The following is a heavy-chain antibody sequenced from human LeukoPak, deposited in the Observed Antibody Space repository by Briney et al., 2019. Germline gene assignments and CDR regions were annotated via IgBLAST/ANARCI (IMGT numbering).Heavy chain of an antibody. CDR1: GYTFTSYG. D-gene: IGHD3-3*01. CDR3: ARAPPYYDFWSGYGHAFDI. V-gene: IGHV1-18*01. CDR2: ISAYNGNT. J-gene: IGHJ3*02. Sequence: ASVKVSCKASGYTFTSYGISWVRPPPGQGLEWMGWISAYNGNTNYAQKLQGRVTMTTDTSTSTAYMELRSLRSDDTAVYYCARAPPYYDFWSGYGHAFDIWGQGTMVTVSS.